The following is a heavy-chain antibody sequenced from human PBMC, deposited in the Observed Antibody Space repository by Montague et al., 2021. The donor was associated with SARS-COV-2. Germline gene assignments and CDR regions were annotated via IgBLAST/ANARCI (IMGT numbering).Heavy chain of an antibody. Sequence: SETLSLTCAVHGTSFSGYYWNWIRQPPGKGLEWMGEINHGGSTKYSPSLKSRLTISADTSKNQFSLKLTSAAAADTAVYYCARLRDGVVPSPILGVGPYYSYYYMDVWGRGTTVTVSS. CDR3: ARLRDGVVPSPILGVGPYYSYYYMDV. V-gene: IGHV4-34*01. D-gene: IGHD3-10*01. CDR2: INHGGST. CDR1: GTSFSGYY. J-gene: IGHJ6*03.